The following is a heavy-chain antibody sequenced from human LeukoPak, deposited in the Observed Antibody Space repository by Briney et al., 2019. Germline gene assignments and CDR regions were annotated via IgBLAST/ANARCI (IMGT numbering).Heavy chain of an antibody. CDR3: AGEKPYCSGGSCYASFDY. V-gene: IGHV1-2*02. Sequence: ASVKVSCKASGYTFTGYYMHWVRQAPGQGLEWMGWINPNSGGTNYAQKFQGRVTMTRDTSIGTAYMELSRLRSDDTAVYYCAGEKPYCSGGSCYASFDYWGQGTLVTVSS. CDR1: GYTFTGYY. J-gene: IGHJ4*02. CDR2: INPNSGGT. D-gene: IGHD2-15*01.